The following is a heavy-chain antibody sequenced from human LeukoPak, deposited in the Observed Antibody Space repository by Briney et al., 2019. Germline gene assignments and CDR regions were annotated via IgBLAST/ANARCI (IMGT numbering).Heavy chain of an antibody. J-gene: IGHJ5*02. CDR3: AREWPSFGVVHKLCWVGL. CDR1: GGSISSSSYY. CDR2: IYYSGST. V-gene: IGHV4-39*02. Sequence: SETLSLICTVSGGSISSSSYYWGWIRQPPGKGLEWIGSIYYSGSTYYNPSLKSRVTISVDTSKNQFSLKLSSVTAADTAVYFCAREWPSFGVVHKLCWVGLWGQGTLVTVSS. D-gene: IGHD3-3*01.